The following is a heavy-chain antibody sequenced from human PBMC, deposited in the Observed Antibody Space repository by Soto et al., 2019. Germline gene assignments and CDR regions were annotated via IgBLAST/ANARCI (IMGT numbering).Heavy chain of an antibody. J-gene: IGHJ4*02. V-gene: IGHV1-3*01. Sequence: QVQLVQSGAEVKKPGASVKVSCKASEYITSYAMQWVRQAPGQRLEWMGWINAGNGDTKYSQKFQGRVTITRDTSASTAYMELSSLRSEDTAVYYCARSGKPGITVAGPIDYWGQGTLVTVSS. CDR3: ARSGKPGITVAGPIDY. CDR1: EYITSYA. CDR2: INAGNGDT. D-gene: IGHD6-19*01.